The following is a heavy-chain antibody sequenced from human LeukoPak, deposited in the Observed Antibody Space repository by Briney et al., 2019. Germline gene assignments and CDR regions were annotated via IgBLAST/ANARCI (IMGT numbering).Heavy chain of an antibody. D-gene: IGHD3-3*01. V-gene: IGHV3-21*01. Sequence: GGSLRLSCAASGFTFSSYSMNWVRQAPGKGLEWVSSISSSSSYIYYADSVKGRFTISRDNAKNSLYLQMNSLRAEDTAVYYCAKDWDGRIFWSGYFDYWGQGTLVTVSS. CDR3: AKDWDGRIFWSGYFDY. CDR1: GFTFSSYS. J-gene: IGHJ4*02. CDR2: ISSSSSYI.